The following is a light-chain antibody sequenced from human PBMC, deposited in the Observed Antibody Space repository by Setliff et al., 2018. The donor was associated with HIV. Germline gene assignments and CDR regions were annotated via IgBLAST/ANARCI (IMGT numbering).Light chain of an antibody. CDR2: DVN. V-gene: IGLV2-14*03. CDR3: CAFTSSNTYV. J-gene: IGLJ1*01. Sequence: QSVLPQAASVSGSPGQSITMSCTGTSRDVGGGSNYVSWFQQHPGKAPKLIIFDVNKRPSGVSDRFSAAKSGNTAALTISGLQADDEADYYCCAFTSSNTYVFGTGTKVTVL. CDR1: SRDVGGGSNY.